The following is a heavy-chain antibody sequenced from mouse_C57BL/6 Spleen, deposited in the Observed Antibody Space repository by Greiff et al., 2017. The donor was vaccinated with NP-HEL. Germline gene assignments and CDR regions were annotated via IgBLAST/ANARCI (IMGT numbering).Heavy chain of an antibody. Sequence: VQLQQPGAELVKPGASVKLSCKASGYTFTSYWMHWVKQRPGQGLEWIGMIHPNSGSTNYNEKFKSKATLTVDKSSSTAYMQLSSLTSEDSAVYYCQRGTVVATSYLDYWGQSTTLTVSS. CDR2: IHPNSGST. D-gene: IGHD1-1*01. J-gene: IGHJ2*01. V-gene: IGHV1-64*01. CDR3: QRGTVVATSYLDY. CDR1: GYTFTSYW.